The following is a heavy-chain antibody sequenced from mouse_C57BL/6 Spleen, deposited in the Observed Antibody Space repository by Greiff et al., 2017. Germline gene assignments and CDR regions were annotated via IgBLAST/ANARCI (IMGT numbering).Heavy chain of an antibody. D-gene: IGHD1-1*01. J-gene: IGHJ2*01. CDR3: ATITTVVAPFDY. CDR2: ISSGSSTI. CDR1: GFTFSDYG. Sequence: EVKLMESGGGLVKPGGSLKLSCAASGFTFSDYGMNWVRQAPEKGLEWVAYISSGSSTIYYADTVKGRFTISRDNAKNTLFLQMTSLRSEDTAMYYCATITTVVAPFDYWGQGTTLTVSS. V-gene: IGHV5-17*01.